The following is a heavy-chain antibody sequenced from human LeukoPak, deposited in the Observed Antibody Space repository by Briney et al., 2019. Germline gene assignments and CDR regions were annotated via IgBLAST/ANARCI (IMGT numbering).Heavy chain of an antibody. J-gene: IGHJ4*02. CDR3: ARGFATMVRGVVLDF. Sequence: ASETLSLTCTVSGGSISSYYWSWIRQPPGKGLEWIGEIYHSGSTNYNPSLKSRVTISVDTSKNQFSLKLNSVTAADTAVYYCARGFATMVRGVVLDFWGQGTLVTVSS. CDR1: GGSISSYY. V-gene: IGHV4-34*01. D-gene: IGHD3-10*01. CDR2: IYHSGST.